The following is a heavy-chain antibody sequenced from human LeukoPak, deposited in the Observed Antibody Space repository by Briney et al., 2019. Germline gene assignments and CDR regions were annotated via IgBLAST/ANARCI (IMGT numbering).Heavy chain of an antibody. CDR2: ISSGSRYI. Sequence: PGGSLRLSCAASGFTFSTYSMNWVRQAPGKGLEWVSSISSGSRYIYYAGSVKGRFTISRDNAKNSLYLQMNSLRDEDTAVYYCARNPAGIGDYWGQGTLVTVSS. CDR3: ARNPAGIGDY. D-gene: IGHD1-26*01. CDR1: GFTFSTYS. J-gene: IGHJ4*02. V-gene: IGHV3-21*01.